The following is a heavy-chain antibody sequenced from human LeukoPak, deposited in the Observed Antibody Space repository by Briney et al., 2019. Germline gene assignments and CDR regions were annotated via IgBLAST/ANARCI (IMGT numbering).Heavy chain of an antibody. CDR2: IYYSGST. Sequence: TSETLSLTCTVSGGSISNYYWSWIRRPPGKGLEWIGYIYYSGSTLYNPSLKSRVTISVDTSKNQFSLKLSSVTAADTAVYYCARDLSYCSSTSCPTPYYYYYYMDVWGKGTTVTVSS. V-gene: IGHV4-59*12. D-gene: IGHD2-2*01. J-gene: IGHJ6*03. CDR3: ARDLSYCSSTSCPTPYYYYYYMDV. CDR1: GGSISNYY.